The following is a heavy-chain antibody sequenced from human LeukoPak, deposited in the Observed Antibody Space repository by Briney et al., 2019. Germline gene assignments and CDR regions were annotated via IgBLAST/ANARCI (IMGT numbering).Heavy chain of an antibody. Sequence: SETLSLTCTVSGGSTSSYYWSWIRQPPGKGLEWIGYIYYSGSTNYNPSLKSRVTISVDTSKNQFSLKLSSVTAADTAVYYCARDRPGWDAFDIWGQGTMVTVSS. CDR1: GGSTSSYY. CDR2: IYYSGST. J-gene: IGHJ3*02. CDR3: ARDRPGWDAFDI. V-gene: IGHV4-59*01.